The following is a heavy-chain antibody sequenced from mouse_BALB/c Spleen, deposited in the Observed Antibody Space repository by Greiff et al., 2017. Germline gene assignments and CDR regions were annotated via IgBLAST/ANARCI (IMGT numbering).Heavy chain of an antibody. J-gene: IGHJ4*01. Sequence: EVQRVESGGGLVKPGGSLKLSCAASGFTFSSYAMSWVRQSPEKRLEWVAEISSGGSYTYYPDTVTGRFTISRDNAKNTLYLEMSSLRSEDTAMYYCARDGLWNYAMDYWGQGTSVTVSS. CDR1: GFTFSSYA. CDR2: ISSGGSYT. D-gene: IGHD6-1*01. V-gene: IGHV5-9-4*01. CDR3: ARDGLWNYAMDY.